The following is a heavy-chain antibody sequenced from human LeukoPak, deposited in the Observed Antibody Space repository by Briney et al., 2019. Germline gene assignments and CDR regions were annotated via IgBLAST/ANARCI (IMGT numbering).Heavy chain of an antibody. CDR1: GYTFTGYY. V-gene: IGHV1-2*02. Sequence: ASVKVSCKASGYTFTGYYMHWVRQAPGQGLEWMGWINPNSGGTKYAEKFQGRVTMTRDTSISTAYMELSRLRPDDTAVYYCVRGTHSWYYFDYWGQGTLVTVSS. CDR3: VRGTHSWYYFDY. J-gene: IGHJ4*02. D-gene: IGHD6-13*01. CDR2: INPNSGGT.